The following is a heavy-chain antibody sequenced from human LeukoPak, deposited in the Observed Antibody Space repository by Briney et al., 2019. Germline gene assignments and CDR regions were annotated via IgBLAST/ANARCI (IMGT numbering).Heavy chain of an antibody. CDR3: ARDFYASGFYFWFDP. CDR2: ISPSGTT. J-gene: IGHJ5*02. CDR1: GGSIISHY. V-gene: IGHV4-4*07. Sequence: SETLSLTCTVSGGSIISHYWSWIRQPPGKGLEWIGRISPSGTTHYNPSLGSRVTMSVDTSKNYFSLRLSSVTAADTAVYYCARDFYASGFYFWFDPWGQGMLVTVSS. D-gene: IGHD2/OR15-2a*01.